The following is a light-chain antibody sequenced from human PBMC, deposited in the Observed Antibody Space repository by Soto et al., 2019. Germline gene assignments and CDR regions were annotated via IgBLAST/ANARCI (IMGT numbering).Light chain of an antibody. V-gene: IGKV1-5*01. CDR3: KQSNSYPWT. CDR1: RSIITW. J-gene: IGKJ1*01. CDR2: DAS. Sequence: DIQMTQSPSTLSASVGDRVTLTCRASRSIITWLAWFPQKPGQAPKLLIYDASNLGSGIPTRFSGSGPGTDFTLTISSLQHDDFANYYCKQSNSYPWTFGQGTKVEI.